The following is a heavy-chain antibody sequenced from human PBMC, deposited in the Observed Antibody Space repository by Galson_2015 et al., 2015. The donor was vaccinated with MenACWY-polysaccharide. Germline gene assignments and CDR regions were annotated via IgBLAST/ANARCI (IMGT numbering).Heavy chain of an antibody. Sequence: SLRLSCAASEFTFSSYWMSWVRQAPGKGLEWVANIKRGGSERHYVDSVKGRFSISRDDPKKSLYLQMNSLRAEDTAVYYCAREKLEGGGFDPGGRGTRVPFSS. CDR2: IKRGGSER. J-gene: IGHJ5*02. V-gene: IGHV3-7*05. CDR3: AREKLEGGGFDP. CDR1: EFTFSSYW. D-gene: IGHD3-16*01.